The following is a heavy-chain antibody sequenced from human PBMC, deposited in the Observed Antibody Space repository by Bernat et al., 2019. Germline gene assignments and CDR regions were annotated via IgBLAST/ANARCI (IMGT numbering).Heavy chain of an antibody. CDR1: GFTFSSYA. CDR3: ARGPPQYCSGDGCYLGFDY. D-gene: IGHD2-15*01. Sequence: QVQLVESGGGVVQPGRSLRLSCAASGFTFSSYAMHWVRQAPGKGLEWVAVISFDGNNKYYADSVKGRFTISRDNSKSTLFLQMNSLRAEDTAVDYCARGPPQYCSGDGCYLGFDYWGQGTLVTVSS. V-gene: IGHV3-30-3*01. CDR2: ISFDGNNK. J-gene: IGHJ4*02.